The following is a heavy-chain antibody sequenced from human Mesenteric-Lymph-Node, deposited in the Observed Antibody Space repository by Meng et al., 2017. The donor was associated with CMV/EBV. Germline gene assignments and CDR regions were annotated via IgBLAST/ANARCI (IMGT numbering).Heavy chain of an antibody. CDR2: INWDGGST. CDR3: TRGFTWFDP. CDR1: GFTFDDYG. J-gene: IGHJ5*02. Sequence: GESLKISCVASGFTFDDYGMHWVRQRPGKGLEWVSSINWDGGSTYYADSVKSRFTISRDNAKNSLYLQINSLRAEDTAVYYCTRGFTWFDPWGQGTLVTVSS. V-gene: IGHV3-43D*03.